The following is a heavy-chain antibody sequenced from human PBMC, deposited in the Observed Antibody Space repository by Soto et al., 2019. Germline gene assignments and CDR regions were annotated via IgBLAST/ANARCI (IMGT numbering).Heavy chain of an antibody. CDR3: ARLKNHDDAFDI. V-gene: IGHV4-39*01. J-gene: IGHJ3*02. Sequence: SETLSLTCTVSGGSISSSSYYWVWIRQPPGKGLEWIGSIYYSGSTYYNPSLKSRVTISVDTSKNQFSLKLSSVTAADTAVYYCARLKNHDDAFDIWGQGTMVTVSS. CDR2: IYYSGST. D-gene: IGHD1-1*01. CDR1: GGSISSSSYY.